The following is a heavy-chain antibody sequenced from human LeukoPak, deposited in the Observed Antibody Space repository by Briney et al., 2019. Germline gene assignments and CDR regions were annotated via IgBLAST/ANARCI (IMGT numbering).Heavy chain of an antibody. D-gene: IGHD6-13*01. CDR1: GGTFSRYA. CDR3: ARDEGGAAAVHHGHYGMDV. V-gene: IGHV1-69*13. Sequence: SVKVSCKASGGTFSRYAVNWVRQAPGQGLEWIGGLIPILGTPDYAQKFQGRVTINADESTTTVYMDLSGLRSEDTAVYYCARDEGGAAAVHHGHYGMDVWGQGTTVTVSS. J-gene: IGHJ6*02. CDR2: LIPILGTP.